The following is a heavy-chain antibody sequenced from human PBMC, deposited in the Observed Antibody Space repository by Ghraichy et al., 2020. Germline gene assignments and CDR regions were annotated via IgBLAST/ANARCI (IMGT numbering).Heavy chain of an antibody. CDR2: ISYDGSSK. Sequence: LSLTCAASGFTFSNYGVHWVRQAPGKGLEWVAVISYDGSSKYYTDSVKGRFAISRDNSKNTVYLQMNSLRPEDTAVYYCAKGYSYSDYWGQGTLVTVSS. D-gene: IGHD5-18*01. CDR1: GFTFSNYG. V-gene: IGHV3-30*18. CDR3: AKGYSYSDY. J-gene: IGHJ4*02.